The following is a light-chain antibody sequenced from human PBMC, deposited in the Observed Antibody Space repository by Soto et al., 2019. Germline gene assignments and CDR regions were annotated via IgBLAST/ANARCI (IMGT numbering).Light chain of an antibody. V-gene: IGKV3-20*01. CDR3: QQDGSSPWT. Sequence: EIVLTQSPGTLSLSPGERATLSCRASQSVSSSYLAWYQQKPGQAPRLLIYGASSRATGIPDRFSGSGSGTDFTLTISTLEPEDFAVYYCQQDGSSPWTFGQGTRVAIK. CDR2: GAS. CDR1: QSVSSSY. J-gene: IGKJ1*01.